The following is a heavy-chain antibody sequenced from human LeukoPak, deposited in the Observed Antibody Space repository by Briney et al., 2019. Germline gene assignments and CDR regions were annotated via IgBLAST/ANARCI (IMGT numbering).Heavy chain of an antibody. CDR1: GYTFTSYD. CDR3: ATVSLKYSYGPDYYGSDHDY. Sequence: GASVKVSCKASGYTFTSYDINWVRQATGQGLEWMGWMNPNSGNTGYAQKFQGRVTMTRNTSISTAYMELSSLRSEDTAVYYCATVSLKYSYGPDYYGSDHDYWGQGTLVTVSS. J-gene: IGHJ4*02. D-gene: IGHD3-10*01. V-gene: IGHV1-8*01. CDR2: MNPNSGNT.